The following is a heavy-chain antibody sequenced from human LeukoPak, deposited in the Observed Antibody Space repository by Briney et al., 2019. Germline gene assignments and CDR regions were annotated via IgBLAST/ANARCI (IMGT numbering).Heavy chain of an antibody. D-gene: IGHD6-6*01. CDR3: ARAPRPNLSLYFDY. J-gene: IGHJ4*02. CDR2: INPSGGST. Sequence: ASVKVSCKASGGTFSSYPISWMRQAPGQGLEWMGIINPSGGSTSYAQKFQGRVTMTRDMSTSTVYMELSSLRSEDTAVYYCARAPRPNLSLYFDYWGQGTLVTVSS. CDR1: GGTFSSYP. V-gene: IGHV1-46*01.